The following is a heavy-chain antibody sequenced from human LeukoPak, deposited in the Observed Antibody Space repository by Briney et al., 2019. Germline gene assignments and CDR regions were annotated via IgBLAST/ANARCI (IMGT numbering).Heavy chain of an antibody. CDR3: ARGQTLTF. CDR1: GFTFTDYW. J-gene: IGHJ4*02. CDR2: IYQDGSKK. V-gene: IGHV3-7*01. Sequence: GGSLRLSCTTSGFTFTDYWMTWVRQAPGKGLEWVANIYQDGSKKFYVDSVKGRFTISRDNAKNALYLQMNSLRAEDTGVYFCARGQTLTFWGQGTLVTASS.